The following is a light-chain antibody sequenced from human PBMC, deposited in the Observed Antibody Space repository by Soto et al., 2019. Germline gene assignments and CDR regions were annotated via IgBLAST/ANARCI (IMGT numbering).Light chain of an antibody. V-gene: IGKV3-11*01. CDR1: QPVFIRY. Sequence: EIVLTQSPGPLSLSPGERATLSCRASQPVFIRYLAWYQQKPGQAPRLLIYGASTRATGIPARFSGSGSGTDFTLTISSLEPEDFAVYYCQQRSNGPPITFGQGTRLEIK. CDR3: QQRSNGPPIT. J-gene: IGKJ5*01. CDR2: GAS.